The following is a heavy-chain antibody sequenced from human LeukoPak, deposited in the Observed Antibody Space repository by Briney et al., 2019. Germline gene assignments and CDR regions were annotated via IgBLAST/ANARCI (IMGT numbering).Heavy chain of an antibody. J-gene: IGHJ4*02. Sequence: PGGSLRLSCAASGFTFSSYAMSWVRQAPGQGLELVSAISGSGGSTYYADSVKGRFTISRDNSKNTLYLQMNSLRAEDTAVYYCAKDRPHPSVEPTNFDYWGQGTLVTVSS. CDR1: GFTFSSYA. D-gene: IGHD5/OR15-5a*01. V-gene: IGHV3-23*01. CDR2: ISGSGGST. CDR3: AKDRPHPSVEPTNFDY.